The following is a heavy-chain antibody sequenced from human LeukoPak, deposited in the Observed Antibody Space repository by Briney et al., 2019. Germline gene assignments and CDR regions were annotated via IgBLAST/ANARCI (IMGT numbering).Heavy chain of an antibody. J-gene: IGHJ6*01. CDR1: GFTFSSYS. D-gene: IGHD5-18*01. CDR2: ISSSSSYI. Sequence: GGSLRLSCAASGFTFSSYSMNWVRQAPGKGLEWVSSISSSSSYIYYADSVKGRFTISRDNAKNSLYLQMNGLRAEDTAVYYCAGGPFLGDRAMVNPYGMDVWGQGSTVTVSS. CDR3: AGGPFLGDRAMVNPYGMDV. V-gene: IGHV3-21*01.